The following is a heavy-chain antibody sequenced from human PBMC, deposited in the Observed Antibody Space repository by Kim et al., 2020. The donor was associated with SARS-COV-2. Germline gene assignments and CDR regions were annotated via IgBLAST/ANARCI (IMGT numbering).Heavy chain of an antibody. D-gene: IGHD3-3*02. CDR2: IKSKTDGGTT. V-gene: IGHV3-15*01. CDR3: TTDRPRPQLGRPSASAGGFYYGMDV. CDR1: GFTFSNAW. J-gene: IGHJ6*02. Sequence: GGSLRLSCAASGFTFSNAWMSWVRQAPGKGLEWVGRIKSKTDGGTTDYAAPVKGRFTISRDDSKNTLYLQMNSLKTEDTAVYYCTTDRPRPQLGRPSASAGGFYYGMDVWGQGTTVTVSS.